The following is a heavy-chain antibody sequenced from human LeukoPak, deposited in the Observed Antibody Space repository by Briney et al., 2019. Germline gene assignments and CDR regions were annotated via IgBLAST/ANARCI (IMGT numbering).Heavy chain of an antibody. CDR1: GFTFSSYE. J-gene: IGHJ3*02. D-gene: IGHD2-15*01. CDR3: ARDANCSGGSCYGPDAFDI. Sequence: GGSLRLSCAASGFTFSSYEVNWVRQAPGKGLEWVSYISSSGSTIYYADSVKGRFTISRDNAKNSLYLQMNSLRAEDTAVYYCARDANCSGGSCYGPDAFDIWGQGTMVTVSS. V-gene: IGHV3-48*03. CDR2: ISSSGSTI.